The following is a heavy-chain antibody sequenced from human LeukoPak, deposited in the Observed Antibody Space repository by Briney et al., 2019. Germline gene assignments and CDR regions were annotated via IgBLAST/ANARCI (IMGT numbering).Heavy chain of an antibody. CDR3: ARVIAVAGELDY. CDR1: GGSISSYY. Sequence: PSETLSLTCTVSGGSISSYYWSWIRQPAGKGLEWIGRIYTSGSTNYIPSLKSRVTISVDKSKNQFSLKLSSVTAADTAVYYCARVIAVAGELDYWGQGTLVTVSS. CDR2: IYTSGST. V-gene: IGHV4-4*07. D-gene: IGHD6-19*01. J-gene: IGHJ4*02.